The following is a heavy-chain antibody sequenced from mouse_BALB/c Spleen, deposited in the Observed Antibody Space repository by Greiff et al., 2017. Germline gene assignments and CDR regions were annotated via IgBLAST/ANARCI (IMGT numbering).Heavy chain of an antibody. CDR1: GYTFTDYN. D-gene: IGHD1-1*01. V-gene: IGHV1S29*02. J-gene: IGHJ3*01. CDR3: AREGDYYWFAY. Sequence: EVQLQQSGPELVKPGASVKISCKASGYTFTDYNMHWVKQSHGKSLEWIGYIYPYNGGTGYNQKFKSKATLTVDNSSSTAYMELRSLTSEDSAVYYCAREGDYYWFAYWGQGTLVTVSA. CDR2: IYPYNGGT.